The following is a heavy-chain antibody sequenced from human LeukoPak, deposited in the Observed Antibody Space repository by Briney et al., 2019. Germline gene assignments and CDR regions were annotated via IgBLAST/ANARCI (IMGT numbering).Heavy chain of an antibody. CDR2: IYYSGST. CDR3: ARRTGGPPYYFDY. J-gene: IGHJ4*02. D-gene: IGHD1-14*01. Sequence: SETLSLTCIVSGGSISSGGYYWSWIRQHPGKDLEWIGYIYYSGSTYYNPSLKSRVTISVDTSKNQFSLKLSSVTAADTAVYYCARRTGGPPYYFDYWGQGTLVTVSS. CDR1: GGSISSGGYY. V-gene: IGHV4-31*03.